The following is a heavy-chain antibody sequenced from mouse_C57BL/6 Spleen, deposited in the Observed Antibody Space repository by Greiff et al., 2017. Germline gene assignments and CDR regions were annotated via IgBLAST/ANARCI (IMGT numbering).Heavy chain of an antibody. CDR2: ISDGGSYT. J-gene: IGHJ3*01. V-gene: IGHV5-4*01. D-gene: IGHD4-1*01. CDR1: GFTFSSYA. Sequence: DVMLVESGGGLVKPGGSLKLSCAASGFTFSSYAMSWVRQTPEKRLEWVATISDGGSYTYYPDNVKGRFTISRDNAKNNLYLQMSHLKSEDTAMYECARETGSAWFAYWGQGTLVTVSA. CDR3: ARETGSAWFAY.